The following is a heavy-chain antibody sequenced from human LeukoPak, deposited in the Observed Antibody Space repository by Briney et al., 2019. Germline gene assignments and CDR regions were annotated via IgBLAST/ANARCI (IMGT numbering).Heavy chain of an antibody. Sequence: PSETLSLTCTVSGGSISSYYWGWVRQPPGKGLEWIGSIYHSGSTYYNPSLKSRVTISVATSKNQFSLKLNSVTAADTAVYYCARTETYSSGWYDPFFDYWGQGILVTVSS. CDR1: GGSISSYY. CDR3: ARTETYSSGWYDPFFDY. D-gene: IGHD6-19*01. V-gene: IGHV4-59*08. J-gene: IGHJ4*02. CDR2: IYHSGST.